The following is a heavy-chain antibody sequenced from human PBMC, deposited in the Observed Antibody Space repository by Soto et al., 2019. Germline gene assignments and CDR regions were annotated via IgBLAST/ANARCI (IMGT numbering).Heavy chain of an antibody. J-gene: IGHJ4*02. D-gene: IGHD4-17*01. Sequence: SETLSLTCTVSGGCIRDYFWTWILQPPGKGQAWIGYIYYSGRTNYNPSLKSPVSISVDTSKNHFSLQLRSVTAADSAVDYCVRDGGDAFGDSGRFDYSRQGPLVT. CDR2: IYYSGRT. CDR3: VRDGGDAFGDSGRFDY. V-gene: IGHV4-59*01. CDR1: GGCIRDYF.